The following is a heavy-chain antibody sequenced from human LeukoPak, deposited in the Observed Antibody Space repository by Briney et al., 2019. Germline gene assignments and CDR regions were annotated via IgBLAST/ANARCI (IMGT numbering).Heavy chain of an antibody. D-gene: IGHD5-18*01. CDR1: GFTFSSYA. CDR2: IWHDGSNK. Sequence: PGGSLRLSCAASGFTFSSYAMSWVRQAPGKGLEWVAVIWHDGSNKYYADSVKGRFTISRDNSKNTLYLQMNSLRAEDTAVYYCARTNPGYNFDYWGQGTLVTVSS. V-gene: IGHV3-33*08. J-gene: IGHJ4*02. CDR3: ARTNPGYNFDY.